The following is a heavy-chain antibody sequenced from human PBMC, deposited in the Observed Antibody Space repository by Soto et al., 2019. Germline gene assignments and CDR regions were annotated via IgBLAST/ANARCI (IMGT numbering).Heavy chain of an antibody. CDR3: ARLIRSGRLTWFDP. Sequence: PSETLSLTCTVSGGSISSSIYYWGWIRQPPGKGLEWIGSIYYSGSTYYNPSLKSRVTISVDTSKNQFSLKLSSVTAADTAVYYCARLIRSGRLTWFDPWGQGTLVTVSS. D-gene: IGHD3-10*01. V-gene: IGHV4-39*01. CDR2: IYYSGST. CDR1: GGSISSSIYY. J-gene: IGHJ5*02.